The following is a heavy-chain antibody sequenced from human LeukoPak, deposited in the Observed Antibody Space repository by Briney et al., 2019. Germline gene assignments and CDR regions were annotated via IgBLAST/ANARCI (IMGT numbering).Heavy chain of an antibody. CDR2: ISAYNGNT. V-gene: IGHV1-18*01. CDR1: GYTFTSYG. J-gene: IGHJ5*02. Sequence: GASVKVSCKASGYTFTSYGISWVRQAPGQGLEWMGWISAYNGNTNYAQKLQGRVTMTTDTSTSTAYMELRSLRSDDTAVYYCARVGDSSGWYKGDWFDPWGQGTLVTVSS. CDR3: ARVGDSSGWYKGDWFDP. D-gene: IGHD6-19*01.